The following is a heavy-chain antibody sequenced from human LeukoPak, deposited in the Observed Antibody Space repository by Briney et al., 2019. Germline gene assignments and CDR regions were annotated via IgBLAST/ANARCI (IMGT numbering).Heavy chain of an antibody. Sequence: GGSLRLSCTASGFTFSSYAMSWVRQAPGKGLEWVSTVTVSGGGTYYGDSVKGRFTISRDNSKNTLYLQMNSLRAEDTAVYYCAKRAARPAYYFDFWAREPWSPSPQ. CDR1: GFTFSSYA. CDR3: AKRAARPAYYFDF. CDR2: VTVSGGGT. V-gene: IGHV3-23*01. J-gene: IGHJ4*02. D-gene: IGHD6-6*01.